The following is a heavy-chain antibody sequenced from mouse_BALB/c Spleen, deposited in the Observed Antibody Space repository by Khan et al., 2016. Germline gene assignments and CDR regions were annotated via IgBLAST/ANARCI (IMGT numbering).Heavy chain of an antibody. Sequence: EVELVGSGGGLVKPGGSLKLSCAASGCNFSSYTMSWVRQTPEKRLEWVATISSGGSYTYYPDTMKGRFTISRDNAKHTLYLQMSSLKSEDTAMYYNTRDSWGGVAYWGQGTLVTVSA. J-gene: IGHJ3*01. CDR3: TRDSWGGVAY. CDR2: ISSGGSYT. D-gene: IGHD3-1*01. CDR1: GCNFSSYT. V-gene: IGHV5-6-4*01.